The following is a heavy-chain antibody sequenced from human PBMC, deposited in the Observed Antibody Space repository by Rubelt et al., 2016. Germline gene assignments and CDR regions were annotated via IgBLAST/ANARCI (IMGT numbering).Heavy chain of an antibody. D-gene: IGHD2-15*01. CDR2: GGST. J-gene: IGHJ6*02. V-gene: IGHV3-53*01. CDR3: AGALYCSGAYCYPGESYYYYGMDV. Sequence: GGSTYYADSVKGRFTISRDSSKNTLFLQMNSLRAEDTAVYYCAGALYCSGAYCYPGESYYYYGMDVWGQGTTVTVSS.